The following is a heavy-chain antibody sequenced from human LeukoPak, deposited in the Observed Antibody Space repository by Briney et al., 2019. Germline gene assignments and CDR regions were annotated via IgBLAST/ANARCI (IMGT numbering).Heavy chain of an antibody. CDR3: ARDRRGYSYGYDY. CDR2: ISSTSSYI. D-gene: IGHD5-18*01. Sequence: PGGSLRLSRAASEFTFSSYSMNWVRQAPGKGLEWVSSISSTSSYIYYADSVKGRFTISRDNAKNSLYLRMNGLRAEDTAVYYCARDRRGYSYGYDYWGQGTLVTVSS. CDR1: EFTFSSYS. J-gene: IGHJ4*02. V-gene: IGHV3-21*01.